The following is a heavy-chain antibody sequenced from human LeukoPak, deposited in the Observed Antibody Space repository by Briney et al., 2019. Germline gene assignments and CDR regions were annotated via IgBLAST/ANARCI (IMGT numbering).Heavy chain of an antibody. D-gene: IGHD3-9*01. CDR2: INHGGST. V-gene: IGHV4-34*01. J-gene: IGHJ4*02. CDR1: GGSSSAYY. CDR3: ARRGLRYFDWGFSFDY. Sequence: SETLSLTCAVYGGSSSAYYWTWIRQPPGKGLEWIGEINHGGSTNYNPSLKSRVTISIDTSKNQFSLKLSSVTAADTAVYYCARRGLRYFDWGFSFDYWGQGTLVTVSS.